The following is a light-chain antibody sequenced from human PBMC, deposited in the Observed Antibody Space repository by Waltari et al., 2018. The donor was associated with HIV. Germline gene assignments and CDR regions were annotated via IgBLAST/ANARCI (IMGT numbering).Light chain of an antibody. CDR1: QSLVFRDGNTY. Sequence: VVMTPSPLSLPVTLGQPASISCSSIQSLVFRDGNTYLSWFQQRPGQSPRRLIYKVSNRDSGVPDRFRGSGSGTDFTLIITRVEAEDVGVYYCMQGTHWPPTFGQGTKVEVK. CDR3: MQGTHWPPT. J-gene: IGKJ1*01. CDR2: KVS. V-gene: IGKV2-30*01.